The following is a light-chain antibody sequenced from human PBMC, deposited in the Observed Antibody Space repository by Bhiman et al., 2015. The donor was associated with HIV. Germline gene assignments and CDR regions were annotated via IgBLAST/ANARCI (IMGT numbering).Light chain of an antibody. J-gene: IGLJ1*01. Sequence: SYNLTQPPSVSVSPGQTARITCSGDKLGDKYVCWYQQKPGQSPLLVIYQDNKRPSGIPGRFSGSNSGNTATLTISGTQAMDEADYYCQAWDTSSEVFGPGTKVTVL. V-gene: IGLV3-1*01. CDR2: QDN. CDR3: QAWDTSSEV. CDR1: KLGDKY.